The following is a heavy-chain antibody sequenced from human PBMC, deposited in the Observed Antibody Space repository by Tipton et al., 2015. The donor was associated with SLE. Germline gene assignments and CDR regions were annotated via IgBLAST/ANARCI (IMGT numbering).Heavy chain of an antibody. D-gene: IGHD6-13*01. CDR1: GGSISSGGYY. CDR3: ARWEYNNTWLLDY. V-gene: IGHV4-31*03. Sequence: TLSLTCTVSGGSISSGGYYWSWIRQHPGKGLEWIGYIYYSGNTYYNPSLKSRVTISVDTSKNQFSLKLSSVTAADTAVYYCARWEYNNTWLLDYWGQGTLVTVSS. CDR2: IYYSGNT. J-gene: IGHJ4*02.